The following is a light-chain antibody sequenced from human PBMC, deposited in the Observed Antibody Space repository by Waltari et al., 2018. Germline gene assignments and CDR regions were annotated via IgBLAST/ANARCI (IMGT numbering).Light chain of an antibody. CDR2: GAS. J-gene: IGKJ4*01. V-gene: IGKV3-15*01. CDR3: QQYTNWPLT. CDR1: ESVSSN. Sequence: EIVMTQSPATLSVSPGERATLSCRPSESVSSNLGWYQQKPGQAPRLLMYGASTRATGIPARFSGSGSGTEFTLTISSLQSEDFAVYYCQQYTNWPLTFGGGTKVEIK.